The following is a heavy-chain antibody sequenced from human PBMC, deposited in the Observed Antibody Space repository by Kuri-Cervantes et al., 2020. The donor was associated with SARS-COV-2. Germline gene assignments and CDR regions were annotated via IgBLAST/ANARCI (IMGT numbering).Heavy chain of an antibody. Sequence: GESLKISCAASGFTFSSYSMNWVRQAPGKGLEWVSSTSSSSSYIYYADSVQGRFTISRDNSKNTLYLQMNSLRAEDTAVYYCAKPPEGDYYYYYGIDVWGQGTTVTVSS. D-gene: IGHD4-17*01. CDR1: GFTFSSYS. V-gene: IGHV3-21*04. J-gene: IGHJ6*02. CDR3: AKPPEGDYYYYYGIDV. CDR2: TSSSSSYI.